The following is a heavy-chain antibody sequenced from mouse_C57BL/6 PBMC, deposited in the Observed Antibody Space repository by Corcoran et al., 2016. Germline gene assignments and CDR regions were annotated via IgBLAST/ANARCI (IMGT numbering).Heavy chain of an antibody. CDR1: GYTFTDYY. D-gene: IGHD3-2*02. CDR3: ASGPQLRPRYAMDY. J-gene: IGHJ4*01. V-gene: IGHV1-26*01. Sequence: EVQLQQSGPELVKPGASVKISCKASGYTFTDYYMNWVKQSHGKSLEWIGDINPNNGGTSYNQKFKGKATLTVDKSSSTAYMELRSLTSEDSAVYYCASGPQLRPRYAMDYWGQGTSVTVSS. CDR2: INPNNGGT.